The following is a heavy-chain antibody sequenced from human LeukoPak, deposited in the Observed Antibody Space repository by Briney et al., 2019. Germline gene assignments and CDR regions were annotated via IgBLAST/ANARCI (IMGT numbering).Heavy chain of an antibody. CDR3: ARGEGIAAAGTEDYYYMDV. V-gene: IGHV4-34*01. Sequence: PSETLSLTCAVYGGSFSGYYWSWIRQPPGKGLEWIGEINHSGSTNYNPSLKSRVTISVDTSKNQFSLKLSSVTAADTAVYYCARGEGIAAAGTEDYYYMDVWGKGTTVTVSS. D-gene: IGHD6-13*01. J-gene: IGHJ6*03. CDR2: INHSGST. CDR1: GGSFSGYY.